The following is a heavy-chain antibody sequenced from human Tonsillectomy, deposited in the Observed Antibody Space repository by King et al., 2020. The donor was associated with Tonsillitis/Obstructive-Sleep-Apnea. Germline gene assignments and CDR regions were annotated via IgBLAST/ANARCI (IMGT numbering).Heavy chain of an antibody. J-gene: IGHJ3*01. Sequence: VQLVESGAEVKKPGASVKVSCKASGYTFTDYYLHWVRQAPGQGLEWMGRINPNSGGTNYAQKFQGRVTMTRDTSITAAYMDLTRLRADDTAVYYCAMGFHTTVTTLLDAFDLWGQGTMVTVSS. CDR3: AMGFHTTVTTLLDAFDL. V-gene: IGHV1-2*06. CDR2: INPNSGGT. CDR1: GYTFTDYY. D-gene: IGHD4-17*01.